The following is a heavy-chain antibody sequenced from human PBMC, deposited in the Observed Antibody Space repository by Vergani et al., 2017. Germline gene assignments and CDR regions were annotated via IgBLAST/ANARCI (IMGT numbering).Heavy chain of an antibody. Sequence: QVQLQESGPGLVKPSQTLSLTCTVSGGSISSGDYYWSWIRQPPGKGLEWIGYIYYSGSTYYNPSLKSRVTISVDTSKNQFSLKLSSVTAADTAVYDCARAGDSCGGDCYYCYFDLWGRGTLVTVSS. V-gene: IGHV4-30-4*08. CDR3: ARAGDSCGGDCYYCYFDL. J-gene: IGHJ2*01. CDR1: GGSISSGDYY. D-gene: IGHD2-21*02. CDR2: IYYSGST.